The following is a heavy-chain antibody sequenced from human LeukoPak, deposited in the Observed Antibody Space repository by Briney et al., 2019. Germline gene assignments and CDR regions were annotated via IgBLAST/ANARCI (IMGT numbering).Heavy chain of an antibody. J-gene: IGHJ6*03. CDR3: ASGSSAYYYYYMDV. CDR1: GFTFSSYW. Sequence: QPGGSLRLSCAASGFTFSSYWMSWVRQAPGKGLEWVANIKQDGSEKYYVDSVKGRFTISRDNAKNSLYLQMNSLRAEDTAVYYCASGSSAYYYYYMDVWGKGTTVTVSS. V-gene: IGHV3-7*01. CDR2: IKQDGSEK. D-gene: IGHD1-26*01.